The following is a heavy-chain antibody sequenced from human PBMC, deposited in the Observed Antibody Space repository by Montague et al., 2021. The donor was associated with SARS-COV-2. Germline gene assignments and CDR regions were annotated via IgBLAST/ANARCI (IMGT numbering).Heavy chain of an antibody. CDR1: GGSFSGYY. J-gene: IGHJ6*03. Sequence: SETLSLTCAVYGGSFSGYYWSWIRQPPGKGLEWIGEINHSGSTNYNPSFKSRVTISVDTSKNQFSLKLSSVTAADTAVYYCARARQDVVVPALGIGAYYYYYYMDVWGKGTTVTVSS. V-gene: IGHV4-34*01. D-gene: IGHD2-2*01. CDR2: INHSGST. CDR3: ARARQDVVVPALGIGAYYYYYYMDV.